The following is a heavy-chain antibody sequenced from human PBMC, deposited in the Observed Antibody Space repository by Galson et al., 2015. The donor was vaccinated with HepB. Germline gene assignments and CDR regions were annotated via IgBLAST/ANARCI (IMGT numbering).Heavy chain of an antibody. J-gene: IGHJ6*03. CDR2: ISGSGGST. Sequence: SLRLSCAASGFTFSSYAMSWVRQAPGKGLEWVSAISGSGGSTYYAEPVKGRFTISRDNSKNTLYLQMNSLRAEDTAVYYCAKGRYSSSSFSYMDVWGKGTTVTVSS. D-gene: IGHD6-6*01. CDR1: GFTFSSYA. CDR3: AKGRYSSSSFSYMDV. V-gene: IGHV3-23*01.